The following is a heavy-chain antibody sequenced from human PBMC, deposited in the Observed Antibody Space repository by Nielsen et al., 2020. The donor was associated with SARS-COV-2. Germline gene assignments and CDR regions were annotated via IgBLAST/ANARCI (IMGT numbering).Heavy chain of an antibody. CDR3: ARRDSHSTTWYFDS. V-gene: IGHV3-48*04. Sequence: GESLKISCAASGFSFSSFGMNWVRQAPGKGLERVSYISGSSTTIYYADSVKGRFTISRDNTKNSLFLQMNSLRAEDAAVYYCARRDSHSTTWYFDSWGQGTLVTVSS. J-gene: IGHJ4*02. D-gene: IGHD6-13*01. CDR2: ISGSSTTI. CDR1: GFSFSSFG.